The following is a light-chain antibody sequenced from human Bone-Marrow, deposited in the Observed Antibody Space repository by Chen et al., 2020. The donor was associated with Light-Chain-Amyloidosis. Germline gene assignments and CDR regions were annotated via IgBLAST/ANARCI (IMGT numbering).Light chain of an antibody. J-gene: IGLJ3*02. CDR3: GIWVGSLSAWV. CDR1: SSNIGNNF. CDR2: DNN. V-gene: IGLV1-51*01. Sequence: QSVLTQPPSVSAAPGQKVTISCSGSSSNIGNNFVSWYHRLPVTAPKLLIYDNNKRPAWFPGRFSGSKLVTSATRGMTGSQAGDGADYYCGIWVGSLSAWVFGGGTKLTVL.